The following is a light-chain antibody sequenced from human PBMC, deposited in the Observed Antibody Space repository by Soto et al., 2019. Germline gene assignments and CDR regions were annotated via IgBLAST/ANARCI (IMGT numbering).Light chain of an antibody. J-gene: IGKJ1*01. CDR1: QSVSSSY. V-gene: IGKV3-20*01. Sequence: TQSPSSLSASVGDRVTITCRASQSVSSSYLAWYQQKRGQAPRLLIYGASSRATGIPDRFSGSGSGTDFTLTVSRLEHEDFAVYYCQQYGSSWTFGQGTKVEIK. CDR3: QQYGSSWT. CDR2: GAS.